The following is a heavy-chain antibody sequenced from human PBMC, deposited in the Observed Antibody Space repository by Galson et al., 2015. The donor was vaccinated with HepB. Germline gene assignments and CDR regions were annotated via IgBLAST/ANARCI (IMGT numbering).Heavy chain of an antibody. V-gene: IGHV3-30-3*01. D-gene: IGHD2-21*02. CDR1: GFTLRDYA. CDR2: ISWDGSKT. Sequence: SLRLSCAASGFTLRDYAMHWVRQAPGKGLEWVAFISWDGSKTFYGDSVRGRFTISIDNSKNMLYLEMNSLRGEDTAVFYCVRDHAPAHICGGDCYSAGYCGQGALVTVSS. CDR3: VRDHAPAHICGGDCYSAGY. J-gene: IGHJ4*02.